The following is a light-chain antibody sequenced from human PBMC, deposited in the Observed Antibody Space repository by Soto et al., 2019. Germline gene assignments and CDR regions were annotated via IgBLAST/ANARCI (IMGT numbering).Light chain of an antibody. CDR1: SSNIGNNA. V-gene: IGLV1-44*01. Sequence: QAVVTQPPSASGTPGQRVTISCSGSSSNIGNNAVNWYQQLPGTAPKLLIYSHNQRPSGVPDRFSGSKSGTSASLAISGLQSEDEADYYCAAWDDSLNGYVFGTGTQLTVL. CDR2: SHN. J-gene: IGLJ1*01. CDR3: AAWDDSLNGYV.